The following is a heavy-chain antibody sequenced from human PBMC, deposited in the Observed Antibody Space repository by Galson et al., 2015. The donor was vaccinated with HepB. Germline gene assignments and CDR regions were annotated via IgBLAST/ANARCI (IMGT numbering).Heavy chain of an antibody. CDR2: INAGNGNT. D-gene: IGHD4/OR15-4a*01. J-gene: IGHJ4*02. CDR3: ARDILLTPTGFDY. CDR1: GYNFINYA. V-gene: IGHV1-3*01. Sequence: SVKVSCKASGYNFINYAIHWVRQAPGQGLEWMGWINAGNGNTKYSQKFQGRVTIIRDTSANTAYVELRSLGSEDTAVYYCARDILLTPTGFDYWGQGTLVTVSS.